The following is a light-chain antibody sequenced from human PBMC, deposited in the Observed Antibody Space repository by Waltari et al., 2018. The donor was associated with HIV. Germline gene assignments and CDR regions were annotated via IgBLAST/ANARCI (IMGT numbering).Light chain of an antibody. V-gene: IGLV2-8*01. CDR2: EVS. CDR3: SSYAGSNWV. Sequence: TQPPSASGSPGQSVTISCTGTSSDVGGYNYVSWYQQHPGKAPKFIIYEVSKRPSGVPHRFSGSKSGNTASLTVSGLQAEDEADYYCSSYAGSNWVFGGGTKLTVL. J-gene: IGLJ3*02. CDR1: SSDVGGYNY.